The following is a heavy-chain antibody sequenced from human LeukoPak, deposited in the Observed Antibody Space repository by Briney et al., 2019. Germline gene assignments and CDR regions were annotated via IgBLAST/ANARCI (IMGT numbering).Heavy chain of an antibody. CDR1: GFTFSSYA. D-gene: IGHD4-23*01. Sequence: GGSLRLSCAASGFTFSSYAMSWVRQAPGKGVEWVSAISGSGGSTYYADSVKGRFTISRENSKNRLYLQMNSLRAEDTAVYYCARAEGYGGELDSWGQGTLVTVSS. CDR2: ISGSGGST. J-gene: IGHJ4*02. V-gene: IGHV3-23*01. CDR3: ARAEGYGGELDS.